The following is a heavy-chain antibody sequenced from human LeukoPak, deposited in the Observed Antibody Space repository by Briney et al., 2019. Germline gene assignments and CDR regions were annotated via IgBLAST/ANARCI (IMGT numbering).Heavy chain of an antibody. CDR1: GGSFSGYY. CDR2: INHSGST. J-gene: IGHJ4*02. D-gene: IGHD2-15*01. Sequence: SETLSLICAVYGGSFSGYYWSWIRQPPGKGLEWIGEINHSGSTNYNPSLKSRVTISVDTSKNQFSLKLSSVTAADTAVYYCARQGCSGGSCYYYWGQGTLVTVSS. V-gene: IGHV4-34*01. CDR3: ARQGCSGGSCYYY.